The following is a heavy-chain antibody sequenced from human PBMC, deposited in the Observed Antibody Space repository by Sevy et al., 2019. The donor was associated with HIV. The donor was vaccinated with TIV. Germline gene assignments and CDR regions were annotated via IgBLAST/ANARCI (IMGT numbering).Heavy chain of an antibody. V-gene: IGHV5-51*01. CDR1: GYSFTSYW. CDR2: IYPGDSDT. CDR3: ARRRVAPTPYEYYFDY. J-gene: IGHJ4*02. Sequence: GESLKISCKGSGYSFTSYWIGWVRQMPGKGQEWMGIIYPGDSDTRYSPSFQGQVTISADKSISTAYLQWSSLKASDTAMYYCARRRVAPTPYEYYFDYWGQGTLVTVSS. D-gene: IGHD5-12*01.